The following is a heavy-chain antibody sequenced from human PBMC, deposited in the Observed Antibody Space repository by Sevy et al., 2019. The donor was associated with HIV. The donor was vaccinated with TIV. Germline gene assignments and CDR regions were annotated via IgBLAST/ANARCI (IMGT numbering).Heavy chain of an antibody. CDR3: ARAPPLRSGDDSLNWFDP. V-gene: IGHV4-59*01. Sequence: SETLSLTCTVFGGSISAYYWSWIRQSPGKGLEYIGYIYYTGSTYYNPSLKSRVTISIDTSKNQFSLRLTSVTAADTAMYYCARAPPLRSGDDSLNWFDPWGQGTLVTVSS. CDR1: GGSISAYY. D-gene: IGHD5-12*01. J-gene: IGHJ5*02. CDR2: IYYTGST.